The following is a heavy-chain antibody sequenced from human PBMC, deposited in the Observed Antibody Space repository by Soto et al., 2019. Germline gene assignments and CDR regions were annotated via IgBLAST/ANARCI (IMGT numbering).Heavy chain of an antibody. Sequence: GGSLRLSCASSGVPFSIYAMGWVRQAPGKGLEWVSAISGSGGSKYYADSVRGLFTISGENSKHTLYLQMNSLRAEDTAVYYCAKDRRRYCSGGGCYAFDYWGQGTLVTVSS. CDR1: GVPFSIYA. V-gene: IGHV3-23*01. CDR3: AKDRRRYCSGGGCYAFDY. J-gene: IGHJ4*02. CDR2: ISGSGGSK. D-gene: IGHD2-15*01.